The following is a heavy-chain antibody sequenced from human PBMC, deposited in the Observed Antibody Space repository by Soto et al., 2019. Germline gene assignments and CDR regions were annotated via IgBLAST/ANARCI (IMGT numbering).Heavy chain of an antibody. D-gene: IGHD3-9*01. V-gene: IGHV3-33*01. CDR2: IWYDGSNK. J-gene: IGHJ6*02. Sequence: GSLSLSCAASGFTFSIYGRHWVRQAPGKGLEWVAVIWYDGSNKYYADSVKGRFTISRDNSKNTLYLQMNSLRAEDTAVYYCARDIRYFVLYYYYYYGMDVWGQGTTVTVSS. CDR1: GFTFSIYG. CDR3: ARDIRYFVLYYYYYYGMDV.